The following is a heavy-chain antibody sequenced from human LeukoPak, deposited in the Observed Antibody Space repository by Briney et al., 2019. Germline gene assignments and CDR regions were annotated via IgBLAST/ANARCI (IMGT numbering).Heavy chain of an antibody. D-gene: IGHD5-12*01. CDR3: AKEYSGYDRYFDY. Sequence: ETLSLTCTVSGGSISSSSYYWSWVRQAPGKGLEWVSAISGSGGSTYYADSVKGRFTISRDNSKNTLYLQMNSLRAEDTAVYYCAKEYSGYDRYFDYWGQGTLVTVSS. CDR1: GGSISSSSYY. J-gene: IGHJ4*02. CDR2: ISGSGGST. V-gene: IGHV3-23*01.